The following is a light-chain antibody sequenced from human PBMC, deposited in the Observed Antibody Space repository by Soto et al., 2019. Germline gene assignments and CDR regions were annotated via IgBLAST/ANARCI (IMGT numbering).Light chain of an antibody. CDR3: GTWDSSLSVPYV. Sequence: QSVLTQPPSVSAAPGQKVTISCSGSSSNIGNNYVSWYQQLPGTAPKLLIYDNNKRPSGIPDRFSGSKSGTSATLGITGLQTGDEADYYCGTWDSSLSVPYVFGTGTKVTV. CDR2: DNN. V-gene: IGLV1-51*01. J-gene: IGLJ1*01. CDR1: SSNIGNNY.